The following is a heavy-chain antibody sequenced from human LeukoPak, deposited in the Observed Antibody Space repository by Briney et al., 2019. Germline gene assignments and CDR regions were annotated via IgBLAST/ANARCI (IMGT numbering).Heavy chain of an antibody. D-gene: IGHD1-26*01. Sequence: NSGGSLRLSCAASRFTFSSYSMNWVRQAPGKGLEWVSSISSSSSYIYYADSVKGRFTISRDNAKNSLYLQMNSLRAEDTAVYYCASLRYSGSVGLYYWGQGTLVTVSS. J-gene: IGHJ4*02. CDR3: ASLRYSGSVGLYY. V-gene: IGHV3-21*01. CDR2: ISSSSSYI. CDR1: RFTFSSYS.